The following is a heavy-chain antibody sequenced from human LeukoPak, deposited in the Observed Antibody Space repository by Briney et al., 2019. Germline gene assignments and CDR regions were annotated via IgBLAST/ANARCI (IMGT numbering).Heavy chain of an antibody. CDR2: VHTSGTT. CDR3: AREETTRSLRAFDC. CDR1: NGSVGSNF. Sequence: SETLSLTCTVSNGSVGSNFWTYMRQPAGQGLEWIGRVHTSGTTNYNPSLKSRVTMSVDTSKNQFSLELSSVTAADTAVYYCAREETTRSLRAFDCWGQGTLVTVSS. D-gene: IGHD5-12*01. J-gene: IGHJ4*02. V-gene: IGHV4-4*07.